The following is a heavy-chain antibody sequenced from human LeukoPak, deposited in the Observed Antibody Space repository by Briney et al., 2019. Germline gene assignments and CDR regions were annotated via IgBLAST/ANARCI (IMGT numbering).Heavy chain of an antibody. D-gene: IGHD1-14*01. V-gene: IGHV3-23*01. CDR1: GFNFNNFA. Sequence: QPGGSLRLSCVASGFNFNNFAMSWVRQLPGKGPEWVSLIHDNGVNTYYTDSVKGRFTISRDNSKGTLYLQMDSLRVEDTAIYYCARPLDYNPGYYSAWGQGTLVTVS. J-gene: IGHJ5*02. CDR3: ARPLDYNPGYYSA. CDR2: IHDNGVNT.